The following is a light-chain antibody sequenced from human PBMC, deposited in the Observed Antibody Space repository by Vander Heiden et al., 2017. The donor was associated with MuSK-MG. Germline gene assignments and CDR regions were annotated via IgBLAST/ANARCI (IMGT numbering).Light chain of an antibody. Sequence: SALTQPASVSGSHAPSITIPCTATIRDVGGYNYVSLYQQHPGKAPKLMIYDVSTPPSGVSNRCSGSKSGNTSSRTISGLQAEDEADYYCSSYTSSSTLLFGGGTKLTVL. CDR1: IRDVGGYNY. CDR2: DVS. V-gene: IGLV2-14*03. CDR3: SSYTSSSTLL. J-gene: IGLJ2*01.